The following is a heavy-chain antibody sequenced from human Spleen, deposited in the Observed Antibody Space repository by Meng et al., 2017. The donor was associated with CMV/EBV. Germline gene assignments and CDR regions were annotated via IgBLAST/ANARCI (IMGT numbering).Heavy chain of an antibody. J-gene: IGHJ2*01. CDR3: ARNGCSGANCRWYFDL. V-gene: IGHV4-4*02. CDR2: TSQRENT. D-gene: IGHD4/OR15-4a*01. CDR1: GSSRSSSR. Sequence: GSSRSSSRGSWVRQPPGKGLEFIGETSQRENTNYNPPLKSRVSISVDKSKNQLSLQMNSVTAADTAVYYCARNGCSGANCRWYFDLWGRGALVTVSS.